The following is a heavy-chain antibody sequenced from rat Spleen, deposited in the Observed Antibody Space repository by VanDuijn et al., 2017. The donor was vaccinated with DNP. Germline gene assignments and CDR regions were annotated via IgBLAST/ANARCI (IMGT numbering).Heavy chain of an antibody. CDR2: ISYDGRNT. CDR3: ARGGKSTEALFAY. CDR1: GFTFSDYN. Sequence: EVQLVESGGGLVQPGRSLKLSCAASGFTFSDYNMGWVRQAPKKGLEWVASISYDGRNTYYGDSVKGRFTISRDNGKNTQYLQMDSLTSEDTATYYCARGGKSTEALFAYWGQGTLVTVSS. J-gene: IGHJ3*01. D-gene: IGHD1-11*01. V-gene: IGHV5-7*01.